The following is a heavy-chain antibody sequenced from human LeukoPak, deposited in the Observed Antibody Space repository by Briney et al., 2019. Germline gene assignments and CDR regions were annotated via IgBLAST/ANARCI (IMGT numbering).Heavy chain of an antibody. J-gene: IGHJ1*01. D-gene: IGHD2-2*01. Sequence: GASVKVSCKASGYTFTSYYMHWVRQAPGQGLEWMGIINPSGGSTSYAQKFQGRVTMTRDTSTSTVYMELSSLRSEDTAVYYCARQYQCSSTSCYGYLQHWGQGTLVTVSS. CDR3: ARQYQCSSTSCYGYLQH. CDR1: GYTFTSYY. V-gene: IGHV1-46*03. CDR2: INPSGGST.